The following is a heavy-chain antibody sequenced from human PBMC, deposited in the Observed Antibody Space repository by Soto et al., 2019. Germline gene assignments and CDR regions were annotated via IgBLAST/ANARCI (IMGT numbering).Heavy chain of an antibody. Sequence: SETLSLTCAVSGDFMNSADHSWAWIRQPPGKGLEWIGYIHHSGNTYSNPALRSRLTMSVDRSKNQFSLKLTSVTAADTAIYYCARQVVVTSYYFDYWGPGTLVTVSS. V-gene: IGHV4-30-2*01. D-gene: IGHD3-22*01. CDR1: GDFMNSADHS. CDR2: IHHSGNT. CDR3: ARQVVVTSYYFDY. J-gene: IGHJ4*02.